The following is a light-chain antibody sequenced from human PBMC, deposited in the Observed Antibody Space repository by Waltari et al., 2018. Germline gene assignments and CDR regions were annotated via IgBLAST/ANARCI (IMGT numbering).Light chain of an antibody. CDR2: DAS. CDR1: QSISKY. J-gene: IGKJ1*01. V-gene: IGKV3-20*01. Sequence: IMLTQSPGTLSLSPGERATLSCRASQSISKYLAWYQQKPGQAPSLLIYDASSRATGIPDRFSGSGSVTDLSLTISILEPEDFSVYYCQKYGSLPATFGQGTKVEIK. CDR3: QKYGSLPAT.